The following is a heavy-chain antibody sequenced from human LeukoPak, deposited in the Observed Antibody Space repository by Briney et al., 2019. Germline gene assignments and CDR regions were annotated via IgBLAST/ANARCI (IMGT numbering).Heavy chain of an antibody. CDR1: GFTVSSNY. CDR3: ASPRVVVGYYMDV. D-gene: IGHD2-15*01. V-gene: IGHV3-66*02. J-gene: IGHJ6*03. CDR2: IYSGGST. Sequence: GGSLRLSCAASGFTVSSNYMSWGRQAPGRGLEWVSVIYSGGSTYYADSVKGRFTISRDNSKNTLYLQMNSLRAEDTAVYYCASPRVVVGYYMDVWGKGTPVTVSS.